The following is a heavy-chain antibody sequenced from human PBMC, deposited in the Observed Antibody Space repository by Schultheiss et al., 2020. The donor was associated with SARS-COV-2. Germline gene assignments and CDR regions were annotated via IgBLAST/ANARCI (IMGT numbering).Heavy chain of an antibody. CDR2: IIPIFGTA. D-gene: IGHD3-3*01. CDR3: ARDRYDFWSGYVSYWYFDL. Sequence: SVKVSCKASGGTFSSYAISWVRQAPGQGLEWMVGIIPIFGTANYAQKFQGRVTITADESTSTAYMELSSLRSEDTAVYYCARDRYDFWSGYVSYWYFDLWGRGTLVTVSS. CDR1: GGTFSSYA. J-gene: IGHJ2*01. V-gene: IGHV1-69*13.